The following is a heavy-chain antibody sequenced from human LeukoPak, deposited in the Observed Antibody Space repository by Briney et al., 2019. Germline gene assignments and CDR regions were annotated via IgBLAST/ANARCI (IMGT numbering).Heavy chain of an antibody. V-gene: IGHV1-8*02. Sequence: GASVKVSCKASGGTFSSYAISWVRQAPGQGLEWMGWMNPVSGNAGSAQKFQGRVTLTRDTSISTAYMELSSLRSDDTAFYYCARAPMGAAALYWGQGILVTVSS. J-gene: IGHJ4*02. CDR1: GGTFSSYA. CDR2: MNPVSGNA. D-gene: IGHD6-13*01. CDR3: ARAPMGAAALY.